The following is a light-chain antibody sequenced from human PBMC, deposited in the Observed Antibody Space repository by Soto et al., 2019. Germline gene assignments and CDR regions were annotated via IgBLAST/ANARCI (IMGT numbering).Light chain of an antibody. CDR1: QIISSTY. Sequence: DIVLTQSPGTLTLSPGERATLSCRASQIISSTYLGWYQQKPGQAPRLLIYGASSRATGIPDRFSVSGSGTDFTLTISRLEPEDFAVYYFQHYGTSLYTLGQGTQLEIK. CDR3: QHYGTSLYT. CDR2: GAS. J-gene: IGKJ2*01. V-gene: IGKV3-20*01.